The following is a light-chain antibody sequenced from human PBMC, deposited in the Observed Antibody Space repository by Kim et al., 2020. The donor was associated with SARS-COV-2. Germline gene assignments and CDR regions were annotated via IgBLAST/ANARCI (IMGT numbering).Light chain of an antibody. V-gene: IGLV3-1*01. CDR1: KLGDKY. J-gene: IGLJ2*01. CDR3: QAWDSSTVV. CDR2: QDN. Sequence: SYELTQPPSVSVSPGQTASITCSGDKLGDKYACWYQQKPGQSPVLVIYQDNKRPSGIPERFSGSNSGNTATLTISGAQPMDEADYYCQAWDSSTVVFGGGTQLPVL.